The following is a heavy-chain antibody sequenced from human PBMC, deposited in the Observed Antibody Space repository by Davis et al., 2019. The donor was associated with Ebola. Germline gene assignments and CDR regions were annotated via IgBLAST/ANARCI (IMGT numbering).Heavy chain of an antibody. Sequence: ASVTVSCKASGYTFTSYGISWVRQAPGQGLEWMGWISAHNGNTNYAQKLQGRVTMTTDTSTSTAYMELRSLRSDDTAVYYCAQSGYYRGYYYYGMDVWGQGTTVTVSS. D-gene: IGHD3-3*01. CDR3: AQSGYYRGYYYYGMDV. CDR2: ISAHNGNT. V-gene: IGHV1-18*01. CDR1: GYTFTSYG. J-gene: IGHJ6*02.